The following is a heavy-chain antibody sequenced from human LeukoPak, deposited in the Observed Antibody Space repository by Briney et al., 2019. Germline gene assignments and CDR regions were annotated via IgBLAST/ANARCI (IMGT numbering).Heavy chain of an antibody. V-gene: IGHV4-34*01. CDR1: GGSFSGYY. D-gene: IGHD3-22*01. CDR3: ARGPPYYYDSSGYYYSFDY. Sequence: SETLSLTCAVYGGSFSGYYWSWIRQPPGKGLEWIGEINHSGSTNYNPSLKSRVTLSVDTSKNQFSLKLSSVTAADTAVYYCARGPPYYYDSSGYYYSFDYWGQGTLVTVSS. CDR2: INHSGST. J-gene: IGHJ4*02.